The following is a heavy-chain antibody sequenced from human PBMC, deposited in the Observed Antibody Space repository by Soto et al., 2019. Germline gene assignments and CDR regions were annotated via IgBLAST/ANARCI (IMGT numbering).Heavy chain of an antibody. CDR1: GGSFSGYY. Sequence: QVQLQQWGAGLLKPSETLSLTCAVYGGSFSGYYWSWIRQPPGKGLEWIGEINHSGSTNYNPSLNSRGTRSVDTSKNQFSLKLSSVTAADTAVYYCARGGIAAAYPLPVITWGQGTLVTVSS. J-gene: IGHJ4*02. CDR2: INHSGST. V-gene: IGHV4-34*01. D-gene: IGHD6-13*01. CDR3: ARGGIAAAYPLPVIT.